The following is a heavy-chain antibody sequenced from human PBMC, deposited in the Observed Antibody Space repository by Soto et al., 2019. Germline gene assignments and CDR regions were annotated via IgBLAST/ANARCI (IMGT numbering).Heavy chain of an antibody. CDR2: IKSKTDGGTT. D-gene: IGHD3-9*01. J-gene: IGHJ3*02. Sequence: EVQLVESGGGLVKPGGSLRLSCAASGFTFSNAWMSWVRQAPGKGLEWVGRIKSKTDGGTTDYPAPVKGRFTIPRDDPKNTLYLVTNSMRTEDTAVYYCPGLGYHILTGYYYEAFAIWGKGKMVTVSS. CDR3: PGLGYHILTGYYYEAFAI. V-gene: IGHV3-15*01. CDR1: GFTFSNAW.